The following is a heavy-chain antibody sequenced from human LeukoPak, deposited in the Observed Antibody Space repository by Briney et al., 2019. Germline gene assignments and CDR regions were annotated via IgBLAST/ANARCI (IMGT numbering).Heavy chain of an antibody. CDR2: IIPIFGTA. CDR3: ARDSDNWNYFDY. D-gene: IGHD1-20*01. J-gene: IGHJ4*02. V-gene: IGHV1-69*01. CDR1: GGTFSSYA. Sequence: SVKVSCKASGGTFSSYAISWVRQAPGQGLEWMGGIIPIFGTANYAQKFQGRVTITEDESTSTAYMELSSLRSEDTAVYYCARDSDNWNYFDYWGQGTLVTVSS.